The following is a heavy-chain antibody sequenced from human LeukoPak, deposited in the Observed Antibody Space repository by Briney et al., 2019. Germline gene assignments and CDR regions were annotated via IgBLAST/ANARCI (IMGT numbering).Heavy chain of an antibody. D-gene: IGHD2-15*01. V-gene: IGHV4-59*01. CDR1: GGSISSYY. CDR2: IYYSGST. CDR3: ARVGVEYCSGGSCYSDITEGYFDY. J-gene: IGHJ4*02. Sequence: SETLSLTCTVSGGSISSYYWSWIRQPPGKGLEWIGYIYYSGSTNYNPSLKSRVTISVDTSKNQFSLKLSSVTAADTAVYYCARVGVEYCSGGSCYSDITEGYFDYWGQGTLVTVSS.